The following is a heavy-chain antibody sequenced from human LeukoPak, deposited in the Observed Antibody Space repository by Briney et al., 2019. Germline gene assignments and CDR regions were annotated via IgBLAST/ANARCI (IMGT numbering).Heavy chain of an antibody. J-gene: IGHJ6*02. Sequence: PSETLSLTCAVSGGSISSSNWWSWVRQPPRKGLEWIGEIYHSGSTNYNPSLKSRVTISVDKSKNQFSLKLSSVTAADTAVYYCARHMNSGTYPMDVWGQGTTVTVSS. CDR3: ARHMNSGTYPMDV. D-gene: IGHD1-26*01. CDR2: IYHSGST. CDR1: GGSISSSNW. V-gene: IGHV4-4*02.